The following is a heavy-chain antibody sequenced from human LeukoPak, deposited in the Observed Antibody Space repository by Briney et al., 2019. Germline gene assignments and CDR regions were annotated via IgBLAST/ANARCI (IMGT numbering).Heavy chain of an antibody. Sequence: PSETLSLTCAVSGGSISSGGYSWSWIRQPPGKGLEWIGYIYHSGSTYYNPSLKGRVTISVDRSKNQFSLKLSSVTAADTAVYYCASYYYDSSGYSFGVYWGQGTLVTVSS. CDR3: ASYYYDSSGYSFGVY. J-gene: IGHJ4*02. V-gene: IGHV4-30-2*01. CDR2: IYHSGST. CDR1: GGSISSGGYS. D-gene: IGHD3-22*01.